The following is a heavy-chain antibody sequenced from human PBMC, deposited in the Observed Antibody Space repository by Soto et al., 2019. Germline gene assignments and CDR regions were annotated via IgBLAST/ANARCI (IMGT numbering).Heavy chain of an antibody. Sequence: GGSLRLSCAASGFTFSSYGMHWVRQAPGKGLEWVAVISYDGSNKYYADSVKGRFTISRDNSKNTLYLQMNSLRAEDTAVYYCAKAAVYYYGSGLDYYYYMDVWGKGTTVTVSS. D-gene: IGHD3-10*01. V-gene: IGHV3-30*18. CDR2: ISYDGSNK. CDR1: GFTFSSYG. J-gene: IGHJ6*03. CDR3: AKAAVYYYGSGLDYYYYMDV.